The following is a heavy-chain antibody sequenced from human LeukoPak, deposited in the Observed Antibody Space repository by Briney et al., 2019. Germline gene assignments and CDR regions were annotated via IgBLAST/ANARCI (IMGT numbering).Heavy chain of an antibody. D-gene: IGHD3-3*01. J-gene: IGHJ6*03. V-gene: IGHV4-34*01. CDR1: GGSFSGYY. Sequence: SETLSLTCAVYGGSFSGYYWSWIRQPPGKGLQWIGEINHSGSTNYNPSLKSRVTISVDMCKNQVSLKPSSVTAADTALYCCSRGIFSNTTCKEAYYMDVGGKGTRVTVPS. CDR2: INHSGST. CDR3: SRGIFSNTTCKEAYYMDV.